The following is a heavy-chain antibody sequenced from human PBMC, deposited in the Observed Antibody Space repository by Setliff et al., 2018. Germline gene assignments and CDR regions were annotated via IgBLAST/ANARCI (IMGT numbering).Heavy chain of an antibody. V-gene: IGHV4-4*07. CDR2: IYTSGST. CDR3: AKEGYYDHFGYYHYYFDF. Sequence: PSETLSLTCSVYGESFSNNYWSWIRQPAGKGLEWIGRIYTSGSTNYNPSLKSRVAISVDTSKNQFSLRLSSVTAADTAVYYCAKEGYYDHFGYYHYYFDFWGQGTLVTVSS. CDR1: GESFSNNY. D-gene: IGHD3-22*01. J-gene: IGHJ4*02.